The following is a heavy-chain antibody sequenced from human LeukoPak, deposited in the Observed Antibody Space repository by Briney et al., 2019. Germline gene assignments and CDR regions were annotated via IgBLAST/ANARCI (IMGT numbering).Heavy chain of an antibody. Sequence: GGSLRLSCAASGFTFSSYGMSWVRQAPGKGLEWVSGIVGSDGSTYYADSVKGRFTISRDNSKNTLYLQMNSLRAEDTAVYYCAKDACEGGDCFGWFDPWGQGTLVTVSS. J-gene: IGHJ5*02. CDR3: AKDACEGGDCFGWFDP. CDR1: GFTFSSYG. V-gene: IGHV3-23*01. D-gene: IGHD2-21*02. CDR2: IVGSDGST.